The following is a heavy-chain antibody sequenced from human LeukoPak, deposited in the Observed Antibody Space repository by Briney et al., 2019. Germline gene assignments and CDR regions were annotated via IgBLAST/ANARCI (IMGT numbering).Heavy chain of an antibody. CDR3: ARHPSGRMWLQQGGWFDP. V-gene: IGHV4-39*01. CDR1: GGSISSISYY. CDR2: MYHNGST. D-gene: IGHD5-24*01. Sequence: PSETLSLTCTVSGGSISSISYYWGWIRQPPGKGLEWIGSMYHNGSTYYNPSLKSRVTISVDTSKNQFSLKLSSVTAADTAVYYCARHPSGRMWLQQGGWFDPWGQGTLVTVSS. J-gene: IGHJ5*02.